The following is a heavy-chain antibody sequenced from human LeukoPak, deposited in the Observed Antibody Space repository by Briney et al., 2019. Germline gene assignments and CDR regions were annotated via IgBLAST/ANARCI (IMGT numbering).Heavy chain of an antibody. CDR1: GFTFSSYA. J-gene: IGHJ4*02. Sequence: GGSLRLSCAAPGFTFSSYAMSWVRQAPGKGLEWVSAISGSGGSTYYADSVKGRFTISRDNSKNTLYLQMNSLRAEDTAVYYCAKAAESIVVVPAAFDYWGQGTLVTVSS. CDR3: AKAAESIVVVPAAFDY. CDR2: ISGSGGST. V-gene: IGHV3-23*01. D-gene: IGHD2-2*01.